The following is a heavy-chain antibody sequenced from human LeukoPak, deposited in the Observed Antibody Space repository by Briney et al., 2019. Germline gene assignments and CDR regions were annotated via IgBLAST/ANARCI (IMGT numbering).Heavy chain of an antibody. CDR2: IYYTGST. CDR1: GGSIGSYY. CDR3: ARHAAVAGSFDY. J-gene: IGHJ4*02. Sequence: SETLSLTCTVSGGSIGSYYWSWIRQSPGKGLEWIANIYYTGSTKYNPSLKSRVTMSIDTSKNQFSLKLSSVTAADTAVYYCARHAAVAGSFDYWGQGTLVTVSS. D-gene: IGHD6-19*01. V-gene: IGHV4-59*08.